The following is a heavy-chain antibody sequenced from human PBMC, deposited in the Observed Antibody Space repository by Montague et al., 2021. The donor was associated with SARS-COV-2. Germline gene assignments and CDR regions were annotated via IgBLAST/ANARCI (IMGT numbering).Heavy chain of an antibody. CDR1: GGSISSSSYY. V-gene: IGHV4-39*07. CDR3: AGGWFSPMLVVVIRGPFDY. CDR2: IYYSGST. D-gene: IGHD3-22*01. J-gene: IGHJ4*02. Sequence: SETLSLTCTVSGGSISSSSYYWGWIRQPPGKGLEWIGTIYYSGSTYYNPSLKSRVTISADTSKNQFSLKLSSVTAADTAVYYCAGGWFSPMLVVVIRGPFDYWGQGALVTVSS.